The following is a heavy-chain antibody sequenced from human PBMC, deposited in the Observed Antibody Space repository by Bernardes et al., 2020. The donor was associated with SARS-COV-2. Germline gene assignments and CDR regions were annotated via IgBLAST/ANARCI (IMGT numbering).Heavy chain of an antibody. D-gene: IGHD2-15*01. V-gene: IGHV3-11*01. J-gene: IGHJ4*02. CDR1: GFTFSDYY. CDR3: ARNHSPGSGGSCRY. CDR2: ISSSGSSI. Sequence: GGSLRLSCAASGFTFSDYYMSWIRQAPGKGLEWVSTISSSGSSIYYADSVKGRFTISRDHAKNSLYLQMNSLRAEDTAVYYCARNHSPGSGGSCRYWGQGTLVTVSS.